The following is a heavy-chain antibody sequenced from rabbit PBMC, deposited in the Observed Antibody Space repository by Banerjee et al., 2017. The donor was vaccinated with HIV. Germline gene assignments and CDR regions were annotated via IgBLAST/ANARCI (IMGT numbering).Heavy chain of an antibody. CDR1: GIDFSSYG. V-gene: IGHV1S45*01. J-gene: IGHJ4*01. CDR3: ARYYSYGYAGGTYAANL. CDR2: INTISGDT. D-gene: IGHD6-1*01. Sequence: QEQLVESGGGLVTLGGSLKLSCKASGIDFSSYGISWVRQAPGKGLEWIAYINTISGDTVYATWAKGRFTISKASWTTVTLQMTSLTAADTATYFCARYYSYGYAGGTYAANLWGPGTLVTVS.